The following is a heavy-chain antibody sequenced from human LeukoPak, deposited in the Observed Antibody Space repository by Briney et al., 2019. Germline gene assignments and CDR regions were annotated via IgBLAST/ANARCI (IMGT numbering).Heavy chain of an antibody. CDR2: IIPILGIP. D-gene: IGHD6-19*01. V-gene: IGHV1-69*04. CDR3: ARDGMTVARDY. J-gene: IGHJ4*02. CDR1: GGTLTTYA. Sequence: SVKVSCTASGGTLTTYAITWVRQAPGQGLEWMGRIIPILGIPNYAQKFQGRVTITADKSTSTAYMELSSLRSEDTAVYYCARDGMTVARDYWGQGTLVTVSS.